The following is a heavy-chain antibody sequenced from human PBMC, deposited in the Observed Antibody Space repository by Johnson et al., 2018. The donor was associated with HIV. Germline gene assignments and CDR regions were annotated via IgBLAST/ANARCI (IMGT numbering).Heavy chain of an antibody. V-gene: IGHV3-66*01. CDR2: IYSGGST. D-gene: IGHD3-16*01. J-gene: IGHJ3*02. CDR1: GFTVSSNY. CDR3: VKCIWGSSLIDVFDI. Sequence: VQLVESGGGLVQPGGSLRLSCAASGFTVSSNYMSWVRQAPGKGLEWVSVIYSGGSTYYADSVKGRFTISRDNSKNKLYLQMNSLRVEDTAVYYCVKCIWGSSLIDVFDIWGQGTMVTVSS.